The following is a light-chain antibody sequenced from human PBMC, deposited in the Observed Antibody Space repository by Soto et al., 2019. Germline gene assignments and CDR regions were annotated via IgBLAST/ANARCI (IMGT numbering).Light chain of an antibody. CDR3: CSYAGSHTRGVV. Sequence: QSALTQPRSVSGSPGQSVTISCTATSSDVGGYNYVSWYQQHPGKIPKLMIYDVSKRPSGVPDRFSGSKSGNTASLTISGLQAEDEADYYCCSYAGSHTRGVVFGGGAKVTVL. CDR2: DVS. J-gene: IGLJ2*01. CDR1: SSDVGGYNY. V-gene: IGLV2-11*01.